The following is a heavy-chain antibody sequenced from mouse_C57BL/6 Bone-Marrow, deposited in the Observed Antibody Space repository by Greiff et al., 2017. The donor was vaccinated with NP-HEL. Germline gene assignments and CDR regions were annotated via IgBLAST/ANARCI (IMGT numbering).Heavy chain of an antibody. CDR3: TPSTVVATDFDY. J-gene: IGHJ2*01. V-gene: IGHV14-4*01. CDR1: GFNIKDDY. Sequence: EVQLQQSGAELVRPGASVKLSCTASGFNIKDDYMHWVKQRPEQGLEWIGWIDPENGDTEYASKFQGKATITADTSSNTAYLPLTTLTSQDTAVYYCTPSTVVATDFDYWGQGTTLTVSS. CDR2: IDPENGDT. D-gene: IGHD1-1*01.